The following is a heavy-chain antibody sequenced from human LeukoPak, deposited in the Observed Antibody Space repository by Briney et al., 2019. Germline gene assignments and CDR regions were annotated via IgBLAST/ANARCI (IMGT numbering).Heavy chain of an antibody. V-gene: IGHV5-51*01. D-gene: IGHD6-6*01. CDR2: FNPGDFGS. CDR3: ARGSTIGAPPAY. J-gene: IGHJ4*02. Sequence: GESLKISCKGSGYKFSNYWIGWVRQMPGKGLEWMGSFNPGDFGSRYSPSFQGQVTFSADKSTNTAYLHWRSLEASDTAMYYCARGSTIGAPPAYWGQGTLVTVSS. CDR1: GYKFSNYW.